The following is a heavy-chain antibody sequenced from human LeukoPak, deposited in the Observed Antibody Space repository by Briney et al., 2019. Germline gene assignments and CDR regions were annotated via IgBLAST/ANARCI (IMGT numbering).Heavy chain of an antibody. Sequence: GGSLRLSCIASGFTLSNYDMTWVRQTPGKGLEYVSSIGSGGYTFYAGSVKGRFSISRDISQNTVYLQMNSLGAEDTAMYFCAKKLPGASYYFDFWGQGTLVTVSS. D-gene: IGHD7-27*01. J-gene: IGHJ4*02. CDR2: IGSGGYT. CDR3: AKKLPGASYYFDF. V-gene: IGHV3-23*01. CDR1: GFTLSNYD.